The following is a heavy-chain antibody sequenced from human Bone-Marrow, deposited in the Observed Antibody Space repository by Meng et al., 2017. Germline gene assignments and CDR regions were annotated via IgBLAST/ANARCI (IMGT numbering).Heavy chain of an antibody. V-gene: IGHV1-69*02. D-gene: IGHD6-13*01. CDR3: ARVGLEAREYSSSWYVLDY. CDR2: IIPILGIA. Sequence: KISCKASGGTFSSYTISWVRQAPGQGLEWMGRIIPILGIANYAQKFQGRVTITADKSTSTAYMELSSLRSEDTAVYYCARVGLEAREYSSSWYVLDYWGQGTLVTFSS. CDR1: GGTFSSYT. J-gene: IGHJ4*02.